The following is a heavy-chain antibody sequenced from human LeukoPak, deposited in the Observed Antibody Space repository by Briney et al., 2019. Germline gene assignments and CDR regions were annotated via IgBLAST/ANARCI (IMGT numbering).Heavy chain of an antibody. Sequence: GGSLRLSCAASGFTFGSYAMSWVRQAPGKGLEWVSAISGSGGSTYYADSVKGRFTISRDNSKNTLYLQMNSLRAEDTAVYYCAKSRQYYGSGTNDYWGQGTLVTVSS. J-gene: IGHJ4*02. V-gene: IGHV3-23*01. D-gene: IGHD3-10*01. CDR3: AKSRQYYGSGTNDY. CDR2: ISGSGGST. CDR1: GFTFGSYA.